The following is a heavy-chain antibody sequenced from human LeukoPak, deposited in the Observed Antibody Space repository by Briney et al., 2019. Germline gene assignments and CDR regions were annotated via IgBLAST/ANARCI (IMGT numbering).Heavy chain of an antibody. J-gene: IGHJ5*02. CDR3: ARGMRWEQSDNWFDP. CDR1: GYTFTGYY. Sequence: ASVKVSCKASGYTFTGYYMHWVRQAPGQGLEWMGWINPNSGGTNYAQKFQGWVTMTRDTSISTAYMELSRLRSEDTAVYYCARGMRWEQSDNWFDPWGQGTLVTVSS. D-gene: IGHD1-26*01. CDR2: INPNSGGT. V-gene: IGHV1-2*04.